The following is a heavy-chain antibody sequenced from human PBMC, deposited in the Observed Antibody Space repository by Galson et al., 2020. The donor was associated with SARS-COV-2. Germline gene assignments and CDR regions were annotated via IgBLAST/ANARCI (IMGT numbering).Heavy chain of an antibody. CDR2: IYYSGST. J-gene: IGHJ4*02. Sequence: SETLSLTCTVSGGSISSGDYYWSWIRQPPGKGLEWIGYIYYSGSTYYNPSLKSRVTISVDTSKNQFSLKLSSVTAADTAVYYCARAIVDTAMVKYWGQGTLVTVSS. CDR1: GGSISSGDYY. V-gene: IGHV4-30-4*08. CDR3: ARAIVDTAMVKY. D-gene: IGHD5-18*01.